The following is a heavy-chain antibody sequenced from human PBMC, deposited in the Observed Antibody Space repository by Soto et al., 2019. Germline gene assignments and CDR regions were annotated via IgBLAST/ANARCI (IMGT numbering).Heavy chain of an antibody. V-gene: IGHV1-46*03. CDR2: INPSGDTT. D-gene: IGHD4-4*01. CDR3: ARRSEYSYRL. J-gene: IGHJ4*02. Sequence: ASVKVSCKASGYTFTTYYMHWVRQAPGQGLEWVGMINPSGDTTTYAQKFQGRVTITRDTSTSTVYMELSSLRSEDTAVYYCARRSEYSYRLWGQGTLVTVSS. CDR1: GYTFTTYY.